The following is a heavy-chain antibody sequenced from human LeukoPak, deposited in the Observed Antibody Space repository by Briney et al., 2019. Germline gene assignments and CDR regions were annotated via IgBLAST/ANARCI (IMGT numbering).Heavy chain of an antibody. CDR2: IYYSGST. CDR3: ARGRDGYNFASDI. D-gene: IGHD5-24*01. CDR1: GGSISSYY. J-gene: IGHJ3*02. Sequence: KASETLSLTCTVSGGSISSYYWSWIRQPPGKGLEWIGYIYYSGSTNYNPSLKSRVTIAVDTSKNQFSLKLSSVTAADTAVYYCARGRDGYNFASDIWGQGTMVTVSS. V-gene: IGHV4-59*01.